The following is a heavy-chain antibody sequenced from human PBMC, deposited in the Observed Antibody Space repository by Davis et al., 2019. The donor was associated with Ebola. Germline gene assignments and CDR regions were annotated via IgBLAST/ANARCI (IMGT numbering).Heavy chain of an antibody. D-gene: IGHD5-12*01. Sequence: KVSCKGSGYSFTSYWIGWVRQMPGKGLEWMGFIYPGDSDTRYSPSFQGQVTISADKSISTAYLQWSSLKASDTAMYYCARRSVDIVATIGATWVGGMDVWGKGTTVTVSS. CDR3: ARRSVDIVATIGATWVGGMDV. CDR2: IYPGDSDT. V-gene: IGHV5-51*01. J-gene: IGHJ6*04. CDR1: GYSFTSYW.